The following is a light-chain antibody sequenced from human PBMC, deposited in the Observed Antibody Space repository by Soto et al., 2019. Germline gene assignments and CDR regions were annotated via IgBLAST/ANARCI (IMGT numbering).Light chain of an antibody. CDR2: DAA. J-gene: IGKJ5*01. CDR3: QQYENIPIT. V-gene: IGKV1-33*01. CDR1: QDIRSF. Sequence: DIQMIQSPSSLSASVGDRVTITCQASQDIRSFLNWYQQKPGKAPKLLIYDAADLEPELPSRFSGSGYGTDFTFTISSLQPEDIATYYCQQYENIPITFGQGTRLEIK.